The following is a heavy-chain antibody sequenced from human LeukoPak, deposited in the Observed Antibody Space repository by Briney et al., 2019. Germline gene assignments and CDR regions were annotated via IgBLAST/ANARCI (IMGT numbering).Heavy chain of an antibody. CDR3: ARGRYTTSWPEYFQH. D-gene: IGHD6-6*01. Sequence: SETLSLTCTVSGGSISSYYWSWIRQPPGKGLEWIGYIYYSGSTNYNPSLKSRVTISVDTSKNQFSLKLSSVTAADTAVYYCARGRYTTSWPEYFQHWGQGTLVTVSS. V-gene: IGHV4-59*01. J-gene: IGHJ1*01. CDR1: GGSISSYY. CDR2: IYYSGST.